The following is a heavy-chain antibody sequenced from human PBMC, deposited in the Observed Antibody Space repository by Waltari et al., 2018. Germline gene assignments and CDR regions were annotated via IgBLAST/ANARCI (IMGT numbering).Heavy chain of an antibody. CDR2: IHRSGRS. J-gene: IGHJ4*02. CDR3: ARDRGIGLYFDS. D-gene: IGHD1-26*01. CDR1: GDSMNSNSW. V-gene: IGHV4-4*02. Sequence: QLQLQESGPGLVKPSGTLSLTCTVSGDSMNSNSWWSWVRQPPEKGLEWIGKIHRSGRSNYNPSLESRVTISLDTSNRQFSLKLTSTTAADTAVYYCARDRGIGLYFDSWGQGTLVTVSP.